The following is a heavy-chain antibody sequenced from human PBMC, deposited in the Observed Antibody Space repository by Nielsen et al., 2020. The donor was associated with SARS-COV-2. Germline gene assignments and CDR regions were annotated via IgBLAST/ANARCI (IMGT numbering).Heavy chain of an antibody. CDR2: ICYSGNT. J-gene: IGHJ4*02. CDR3: TRLPSPEAQYCTGGSCYYFDS. V-gene: IGHV4-39*01. Sequence: WIRQPPGKGPEWVANICYSGNTYYNPSLKSRVTISVDTSKNQFSLKLTSVTATDTAVYYCTRLPSPEAQYCTGGSCYYFDSWGLGTLVTVSS. D-gene: IGHD2-15*01.